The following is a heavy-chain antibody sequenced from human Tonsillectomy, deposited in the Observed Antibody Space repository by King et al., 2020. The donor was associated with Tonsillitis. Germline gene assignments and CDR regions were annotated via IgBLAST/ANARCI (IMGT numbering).Heavy chain of an antibody. Sequence: VQLVESGGGLVKPGGSLRRSCAASGFTFSNAWMNWVRQAPGKGLEWVGRIKSKIDGGTTDYAAPVKGRFTISRDDSKNTLSLKMNSLKTEDTAVYYCTTTVYFPYFYYYMDAWGKGTTVTVSS. CDR1: GFTFSNAW. D-gene: IGHD2/OR15-2a*01. J-gene: IGHJ6*03. V-gene: IGHV3-15*07. CDR3: TTTVYFPYFYYYMDA. CDR2: IKSKIDGGTT.